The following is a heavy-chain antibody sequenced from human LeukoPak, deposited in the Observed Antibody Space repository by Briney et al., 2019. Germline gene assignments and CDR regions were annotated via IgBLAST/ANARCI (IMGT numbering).Heavy chain of an antibody. Sequence: GGSLRLSCAASGFTFSSYAMSWVRQAPGKGLEWVSAISGSGGSTYYADSVKGRFTISRDNSKNTLYLQMNSLRSDDTAVYYCARDQMGYYYDSSGSLGPDYWGQGTLVTVSS. D-gene: IGHD3-22*01. CDR1: GFTFSSYA. V-gene: IGHV3-23*01. CDR2: ISGSGGST. J-gene: IGHJ4*02. CDR3: ARDQMGYYYDSSGSLGPDY.